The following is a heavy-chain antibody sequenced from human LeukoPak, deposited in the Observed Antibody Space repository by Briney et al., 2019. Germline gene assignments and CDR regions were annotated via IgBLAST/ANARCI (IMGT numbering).Heavy chain of an antibody. D-gene: IGHD3-3*01. V-gene: IGHV4-34*01. J-gene: IGHJ4*02. Sequence: PSETLSLTCAVYGGSFSGYYWSWIRQPPGKGLEWIGEINHSGSTNYNPSLKSRVTISVDTSKNQFSLKLSSVTAADTAVYYYARTPNDFWSGYWFDYWGQGTLVTVSS. CDR1: GGSFSGYY. CDR3: ARTPNDFWSGYWFDY. CDR2: INHSGST.